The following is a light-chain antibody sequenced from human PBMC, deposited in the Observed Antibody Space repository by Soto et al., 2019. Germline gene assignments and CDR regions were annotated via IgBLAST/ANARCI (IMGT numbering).Light chain of an antibody. J-gene: IGKJ3*01. Sequence: AIRMTQSPSSFSASTGDRVTITCRASQGISRYLAWYQQKPGKAPKLLIYAASTLQSGVPSRFSGSGSGTDFTLTISCLQSEDFATYYCQQYYSYPFTFGHGTKVDIK. V-gene: IGKV1-8*01. CDR2: AAS. CDR3: QQYYSYPFT. CDR1: QGISRY.